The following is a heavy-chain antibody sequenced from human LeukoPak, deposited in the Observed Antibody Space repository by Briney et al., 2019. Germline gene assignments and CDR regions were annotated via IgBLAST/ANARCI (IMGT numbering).Heavy chain of an antibody. J-gene: IGHJ6*03. D-gene: IGHD1-26*01. Sequence: GGSLRLSCEASGFTFTTYSMTWVRQAPGKGLEWVSSISSSSSYIYYADSVKGRFTISRDNAKKSVYLQMNSLRAEDTAVYYCARAYSERYGLGYYYMDVWGKGTTVTISS. CDR2: ISSSSSYI. V-gene: IGHV3-21*01. CDR1: GFTFTTYS. CDR3: ARAYSERYGLGYYYMDV.